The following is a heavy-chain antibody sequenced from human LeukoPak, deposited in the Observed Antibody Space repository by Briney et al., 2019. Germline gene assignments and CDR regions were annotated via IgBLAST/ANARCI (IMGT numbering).Heavy chain of an antibody. D-gene: IGHD1/OR15-1a*01. Sequence: SETLSLTCTVSGGSISSGDYYWSWIRQPPGKGLEWIGYIYYSGSTYYNPSLKSRVTISVDTSKNQFSLKLGSVTAADTAVYYCARVEQTPDAFDIWGQGTMVTVSS. CDR3: ARVEQTPDAFDI. CDR2: IYYSGST. J-gene: IGHJ3*02. V-gene: IGHV4-30-4*01. CDR1: GGSISSGDYY.